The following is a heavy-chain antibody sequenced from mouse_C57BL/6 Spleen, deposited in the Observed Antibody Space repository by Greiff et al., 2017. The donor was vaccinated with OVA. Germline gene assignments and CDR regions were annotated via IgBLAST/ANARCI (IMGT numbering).Heavy chain of an antibody. CDR1: GYTFTDYY. CDR2: IYPGSGNT. Sequence: QVQLKQSGAELVRPGASVKLSCKASGYTFTDYYINWVKQRPGQGLEWIARIYPGSGNTYYNEKFKGKATLTAEKSSSTAYMQLSSLTSEDSAVYFCARWLLLLYAMDYWGQGTSVTVSS. CDR3: ARWLLLLYAMDY. J-gene: IGHJ4*01. D-gene: IGHD2-3*01. V-gene: IGHV1-76*01.